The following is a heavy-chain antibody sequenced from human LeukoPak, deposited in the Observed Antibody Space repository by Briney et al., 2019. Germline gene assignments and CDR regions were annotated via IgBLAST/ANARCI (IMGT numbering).Heavy chain of an antibody. Sequence: PSETLSLTCTVSGGSISSYYLSWIRQPPGKGLEWIGYIYYSGSTNYNPSLKSRVTISVDTSKNQFSLKLSSVTAADTAVYYCAREREWDYGDYTAAFQMWREGTMVTVSS. CDR3: AREREWDYGDYTAAFQM. D-gene: IGHD4-17*01. J-gene: IGHJ3*02. V-gene: IGHV4-59*01. CDR2: IYYSGST. CDR1: GGSISSYY.